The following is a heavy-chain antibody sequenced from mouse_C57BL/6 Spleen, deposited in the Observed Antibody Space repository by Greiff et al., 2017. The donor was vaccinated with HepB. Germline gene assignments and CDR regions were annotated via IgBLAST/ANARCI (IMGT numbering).Heavy chain of an antibody. J-gene: IGHJ1*03. CDR1: GYTFTSYV. Sequence: VQLKESGPELVKPGASVKMSCKASGYTFTSYVMHWVKQKPGQGLEWIGYIYPYNDGTKYNEKFKGKATLTSDKSSSTAYMELSSLTSEDSAVYYCARAATYWYFDVWGTGTTVTVSS. CDR3: ARAATYWYFDV. D-gene: IGHD1-2*01. CDR2: IYPYNDGT. V-gene: IGHV1-14*01.